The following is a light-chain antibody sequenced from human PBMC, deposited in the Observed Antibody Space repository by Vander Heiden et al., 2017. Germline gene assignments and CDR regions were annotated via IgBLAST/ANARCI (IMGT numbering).Light chain of an antibody. V-gene: IGLV3-25*03. J-gene: IGLJ2*01. Sequence: SYELTQPPSVAVAAGQTARITCSGDALPKQYAYWYQQKPGQAPVLVLYKDSERPSGIPERFSGSSSGTTVTLTISGVQAEDEADYYCQSADSSGTVVFGGGTKLTVL. CDR3: QSADSSGTVV. CDR1: ALPKQY. CDR2: KDS.